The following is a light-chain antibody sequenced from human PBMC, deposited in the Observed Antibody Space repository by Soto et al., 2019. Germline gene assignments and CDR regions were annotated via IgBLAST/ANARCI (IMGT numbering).Light chain of an antibody. CDR1: SSNIGAGYS. V-gene: IGLV1-40*01. CDR3: QSYDSSLSGSWV. J-gene: IGLJ3*02. CDR2: GNR. Sequence: QSVLTQPPSVSGAPGQTVTISCTGSSSNIGAGYSVHWYQQFPGTAPKLLIYGNRNRPSGVPDRFSGSQSGTSASLAITGLQAEDEADYYCQSYDSSLSGSWVFGGGTKVTVL.